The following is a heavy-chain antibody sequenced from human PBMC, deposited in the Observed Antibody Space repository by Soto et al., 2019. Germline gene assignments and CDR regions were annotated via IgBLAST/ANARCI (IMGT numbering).Heavy chain of an antibody. Sequence: GASVKVSCKASVYTFTSYYIHWVRQAPGQGLEWMGIINPSGGSTSYAQKFQGRVTMTRDTSTSTVYMELSSLRSEDTAVYYCARDLGPIAVAGTLDYWGQGTLVTVSS. D-gene: IGHD6-19*01. CDR3: ARDLGPIAVAGTLDY. V-gene: IGHV1-46*01. CDR2: INPSGGST. J-gene: IGHJ4*02. CDR1: VYTFTSYY.